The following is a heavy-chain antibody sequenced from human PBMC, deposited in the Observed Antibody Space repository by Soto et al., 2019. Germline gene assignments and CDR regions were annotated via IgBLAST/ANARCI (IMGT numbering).Heavy chain of an antibody. J-gene: IGHJ6*02. CDR3: ARGGSTDCCNGVCSFFDNYDMDV. D-gene: IGHD2-8*01. CDR2: INPKSGGT. CDR1: GYTFTAYY. Sequence: ASVKVSCKPSGYTFTAYYIHWVRQAPGQGLEWLGRINPKSGGTSTAQKFQGWVTMTTDTSLSTASMELTRRTSDDTAIYYCARGGSTDCCNGVCSFFDNYDMDVWGQGTTVTVSS. V-gene: IGHV1-2*04.